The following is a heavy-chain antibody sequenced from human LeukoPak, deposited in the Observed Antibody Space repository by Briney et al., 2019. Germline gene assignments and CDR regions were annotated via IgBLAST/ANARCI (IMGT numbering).Heavy chain of an antibody. CDR2: IYTSGST. CDR1: GGSISSYY. J-gene: IGHJ4*02. V-gene: IGHV4-4*07. CDR3: ARDVLRYFDWELDY. D-gene: IGHD3-9*01. Sequence: PSETLSLTCTVSGGSISSYYWSWIRQPAGKGLEWNGRIYTSGSTNYNPSLKSRVTMSVDTSKNQFSLKLSSVTVADTAVYYCARDVLRYFDWELDYWGQGTLVTVSS.